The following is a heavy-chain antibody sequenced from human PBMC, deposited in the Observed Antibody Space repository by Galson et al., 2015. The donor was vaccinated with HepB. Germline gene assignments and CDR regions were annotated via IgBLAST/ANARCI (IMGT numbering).Heavy chain of an antibody. V-gene: IGHV3-11*06. Sequence: SLRLSCAASGFSFSDHYMSWIRQAPGKGLEWVSYISLSSSYTNYADSVKGRFTISRDNAKNSPYLQMNSLRVEDTAVYYCARRYRSLYCSGGSCYFFDYWGQGTLVTVSS. CDR3: ARRYRSLYCSGGSCYFFDY. J-gene: IGHJ4*02. CDR1: GFSFSDHY. D-gene: IGHD2-15*01. CDR2: ISLSSSYT.